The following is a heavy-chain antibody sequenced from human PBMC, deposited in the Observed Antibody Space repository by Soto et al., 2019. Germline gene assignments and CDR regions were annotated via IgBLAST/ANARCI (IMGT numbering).Heavy chain of an antibody. V-gene: IGHV1-3*01. J-gene: IGHJ4*02. CDR1: GYIFSTYT. CDR3: ARVSFETSGYADY. D-gene: IGHD3-22*01. CDR2: INAANGNT. Sequence: GASVKVSCKASGYIFSTYTMHWVRQAPGQRLEWMGWINAANGNTKYSQNFQGRVTISRDTSASTAYLELSSLRSEDTAVYYCARVSFETSGYADYWGQGTIVTVSS.